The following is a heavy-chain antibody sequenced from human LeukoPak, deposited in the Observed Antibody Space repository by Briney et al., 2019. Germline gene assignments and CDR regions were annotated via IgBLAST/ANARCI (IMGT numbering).Heavy chain of an antibody. D-gene: IGHD3-22*01. J-gene: IGHJ4*02. Sequence: PSGGSLRLSCAASGFTVSSNYMSWVRQAPGKGLEWVSVIYSGGSTYYADSVKGRFTISRDNSKNTLYPQMNSLRAEDTAVYYCARGLKAVVITWGQGTLVTVSS. CDR1: GFTVSSNY. CDR2: IYSGGST. V-gene: IGHV3-66*01. CDR3: ARGLKAVVIT.